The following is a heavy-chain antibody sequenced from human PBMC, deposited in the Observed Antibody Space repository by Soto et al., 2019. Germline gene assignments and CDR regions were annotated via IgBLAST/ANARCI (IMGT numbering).Heavy chain of an antibody. CDR3: AKDIQALLVPNYYFDY. Sequence: QVQLVESGGGVVRPGGSLRLSCVASGFTFRKYGMHRVRQAPGKGLEWVAVISYEGSRKFYTDSVRGRFTISRDDSKNTVYLQMNSLRPDDTALYYCAKDIQALLVPNYYFDYWGQGALVTVSS. V-gene: IGHV3-30*18. J-gene: IGHJ4*02. CDR2: ISYEGSRK. D-gene: IGHD2-15*01. CDR1: GFTFRKYG.